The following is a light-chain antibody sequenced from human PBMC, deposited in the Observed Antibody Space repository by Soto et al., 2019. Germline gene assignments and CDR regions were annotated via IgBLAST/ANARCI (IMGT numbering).Light chain of an antibody. CDR1: KSVSNVF. J-gene: IGKJ1*01. V-gene: IGKV3-20*01. Sequence: EIVLTQSPGTVSLSPGESAALSCRASKSVSNVFVASYQRKPGQAPRLLIYGASYRATDIPYRFTGSGSGTDFTLTITRLEPDDFAVYYCQQYGGSPPTFGQGTKVEV. CDR2: GAS. CDR3: QQYGGSPPT.